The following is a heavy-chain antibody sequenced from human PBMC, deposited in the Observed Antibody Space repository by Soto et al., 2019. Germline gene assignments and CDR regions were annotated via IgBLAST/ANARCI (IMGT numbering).Heavy chain of an antibody. V-gene: IGHV3-7*01. CDR2: IKEDGSAI. J-gene: IGHJ4*02. CDR3: AGGGHLDY. CDR1: GFISSNYW. Sequence: GGSLRLSCAASGFISSNYWMNWVRQAPGKGLEWVANIKEDGSAISYVDSVKGRFTISRDNARNSLYLQMNDLRVEDTAVYYCAGGGHLDYWGQGTLVTVSS.